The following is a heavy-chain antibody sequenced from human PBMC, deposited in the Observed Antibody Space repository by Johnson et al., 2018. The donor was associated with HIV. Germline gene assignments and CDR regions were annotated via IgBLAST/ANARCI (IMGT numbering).Heavy chain of an antibody. CDR2: IKEDGSDD. J-gene: IGHJ3*02. D-gene: IGHD3-22*01. CDR3: ARDGVYSSPHDAFDI. V-gene: IGHV3-7*05. Sequence: VQLVESGGGLVQPGGSLRLSCEASGFIFSNYWMSWVRQAPGKGLEWVANIKEDGSDDYYVDFLKGRFIISRDNAKQSVYLQMGNLRFEDTAVYYCARDGVYSSPHDAFDIWGEGTMVIVSS. CDR1: GFIFSNYW.